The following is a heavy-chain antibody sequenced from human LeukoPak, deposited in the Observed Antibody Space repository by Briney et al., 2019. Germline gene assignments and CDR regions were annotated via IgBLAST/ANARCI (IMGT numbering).Heavy chain of an antibody. J-gene: IGHJ2*01. Sequence: GGSLRLSCAASGFTFSSYDIHWVRQATGKGLEWVSGIGTAGEIYYPGSVKGRFTISRENAKNSLYLQMNSLRAGDTAVYYCARAAYSSTWYSRYFDLWGRGTLVTASS. V-gene: IGHV3-13*01. CDR1: GFTFSSYD. CDR3: ARAAYSSTWYSRYFDL. D-gene: IGHD6-13*01. CDR2: IGTAGEI.